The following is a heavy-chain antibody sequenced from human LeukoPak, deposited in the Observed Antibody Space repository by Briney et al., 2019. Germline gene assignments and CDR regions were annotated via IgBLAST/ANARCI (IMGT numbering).Heavy chain of an antibody. D-gene: IGHD6-19*01. J-gene: IGHJ4*02. CDR2: ISYDGSNK. CDR1: GFTFSSYG. Sequence: GGSLRLSCAASGFTFSSYGMHWVRQAPGKGLEWVAVISYDGSNKYYADSVKGRFTISRDNSKNTLYLQMNSLRAEDTAVYYCAKDFTSGWTADLFDYWGQGTLVTVSS. V-gene: IGHV3-30*18. CDR3: AKDFTSGWTADLFDY.